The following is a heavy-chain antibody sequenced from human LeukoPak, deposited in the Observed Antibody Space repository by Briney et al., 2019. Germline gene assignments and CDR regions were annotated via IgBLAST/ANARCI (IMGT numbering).Heavy chain of an antibody. V-gene: IGHV4-31*03. Sequence: PSQTLSLTCTVSGGSISSGGYYWSWIRQHPGKGLEWIGYIYYSGSTYYNPSLKSRVTISVDTSKNQFSLKLSSVTAADTAVYYCARGSYDSSGYRLDYWGQGTLVTVSP. CDR2: IYYSGST. D-gene: IGHD3-22*01. CDR1: GGSISSGGYY. J-gene: IGHJ4*02. CDR3: ARGSYDSSGYRLDY.